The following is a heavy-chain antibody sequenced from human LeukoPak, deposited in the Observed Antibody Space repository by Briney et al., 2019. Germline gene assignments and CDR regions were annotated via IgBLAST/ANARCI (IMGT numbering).Heavy chain of an antibody. D-gene: IGHD3-3*01. V-gene: IGHV1-18*01. J-gene: IGHJ4*02. CDR3: AREFRPYYDSWSDYYIFDY. CDR2: ISPYNGNT. Sequence: ASVKASCKASGYTFSVYGITWVRQAPGQGLEWMGWISPYNGNTSYAQKLQGRVTMTTDTSTSTAYMELKSLRSDDTAVYYCAREFRPYYDSWSDYYIFDYWGQGTLVTVSS. CDR1: GYTFSVYG.